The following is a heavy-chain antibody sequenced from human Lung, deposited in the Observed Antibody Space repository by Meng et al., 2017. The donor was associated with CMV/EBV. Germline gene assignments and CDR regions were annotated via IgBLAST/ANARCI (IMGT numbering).Heavy chain of an antibody. CDR2: INPNNGGT. D-gene: IGHD3-16*01. CDR3: ASKTDTGGWNFHH. Sequence: ASXXVSXRASGYTLTGYYLYWVRQAPGQGLEWRGWINPNNGGTNYAQRFQGRVTMTRDTSITTVYMELSRLTSDDTAVYYLASKTDTGGWNFHHWGQGTLVTVSS. CDR1: GYTLTGYY. V-gene: IGHV1-2*02. J-gene: IGHJ1*01.